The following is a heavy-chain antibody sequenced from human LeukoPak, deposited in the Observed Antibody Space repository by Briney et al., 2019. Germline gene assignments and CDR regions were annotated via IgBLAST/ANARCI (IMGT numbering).Heavy chain of an antibody. CDR3: ARLGLRYSSSDEKYYFDY. J-gene: IGHJ4*02. D-gene: IGHD6-6*01. CDR2: INNSGGT. CDR1: GGSFSGYY. V-gene: IGHV4-34*01. Sequence: SETLSLTCAVFGGSFSGYYWSWIRQPLGKGLEWIAEINNSGGTNYNPSLKSRVTISVDTSNNQFSLKLSSVTAADTAVYYCARLGLRYSSSDEKYYFDYWGQGTLVTVSS.